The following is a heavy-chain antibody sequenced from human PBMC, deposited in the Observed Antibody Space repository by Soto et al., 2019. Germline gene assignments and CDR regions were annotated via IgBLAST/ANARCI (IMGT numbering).Heavy chain of an antibody. CDR3: ARGLPNYSSFDS. CDR2: VSSDGSST. CDR1: GFTFSSYW. J-gene: IGHJ4*02. V-gene: IGHV3-74*01. Sequence: GGSLRLSCAASGFTFSSYWMHWIRQAPGKGLVWVSRVSSDGSSTAYANSVKGRLTISRDNAKNTLYLQMNSLSDEDTAVYYCARGLPNYSSFDSWGQGTLVTVSS. D-gene: IGHD4-4*01.